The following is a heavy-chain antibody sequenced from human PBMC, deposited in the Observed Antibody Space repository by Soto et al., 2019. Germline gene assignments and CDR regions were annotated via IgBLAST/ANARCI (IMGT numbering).Heavy chain of an antibody. Sequence: QVQLVQSGAEVKKPGSSVKVSCKASGGTFSSYAISWVRQAPGQGLEWMGGIIPIFGTANYAQKFQGRVTITADESTSTAYMELSSLRSEDTAVYYCARERKASSPTLGYGRDVWGQGTTVTVSS. CDR3: ARERKASSPTLGYGRDV. V-gene: IGHV1-69*01. CDR2: IIPIFGTA. CDR1: GGTFSSYA. J-gene: IGHJ6*02. D-gene: IGHD6-13*01.